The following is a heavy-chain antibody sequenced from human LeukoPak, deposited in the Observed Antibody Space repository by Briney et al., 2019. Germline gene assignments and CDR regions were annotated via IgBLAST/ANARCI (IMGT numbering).Heavy chain of an antibody. CDR2: FYHSGST. Sequence: SETLSLTXAVSGYSISSGYYWGWIRQPPGKGLEWIGSFYHSGSTYYNPSLKSRVTISVDTSKNQFSLKLSSVTAADTAVYYCAREHFDYWGQGTLVTVSS. J-gene: IGHJ4*02. V-gene: IGHV4-38-2*02. CDR1: GYSISSGYY. CDR3: AREHFDY.